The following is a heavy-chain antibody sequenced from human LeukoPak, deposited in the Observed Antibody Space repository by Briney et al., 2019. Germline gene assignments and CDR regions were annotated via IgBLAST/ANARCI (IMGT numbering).Heavy chain of an antibody. V-gene: IGHV4-39*01. CDR1: GGSISSSSYY. D-gene: IGHD3-9*01. J-gene: IGHJ4*02. CDR3: ARLDILTGYYPIYYFDY. Sequence: SETLSLTCTVSGGSISSSSYYWGWIRQPPGKGLEWIGSIYYSGSTYYNPSLKSRVTISVDTSKNQFSLKLSSVTAADTAVYYCARLDILTGYYPIYYFDYWGQGTLVTVSS. CDR2: IYYSGST.